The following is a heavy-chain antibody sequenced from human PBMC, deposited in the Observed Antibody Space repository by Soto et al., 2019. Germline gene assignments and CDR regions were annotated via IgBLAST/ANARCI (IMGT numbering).Heavy chain of an antibody. Sequence: PGGSLRLSCAASGFTFSTYAMGWVRQAPGKGLEWVSVVSSGGGTHYADSVKGRFTASRDNSKNTLSLQMNSLRADDTAVYYCAKRRGAGGHFDYWGQGALVTVSS. CDR1: GFTFSTYA. V-gene: IGHV3-23*01. J-gene: IGHJ4*02. CDR2: VSSGGGT. CDR3: AKRRGAGGHFDY. D-gene: IGHD2-15*01.